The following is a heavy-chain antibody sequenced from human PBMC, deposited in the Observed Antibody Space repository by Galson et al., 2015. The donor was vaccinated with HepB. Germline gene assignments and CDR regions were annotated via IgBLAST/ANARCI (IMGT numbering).Heavy chain of an antibody. CDR2: ISGSGDST. J-gene: IGHJ4*02. Sequence: SLRLSCAASGFTFSTYAMRLVRQAPGKGLEWVSSISGSGDSTDYADAVKGRFTISRDYSQNTLYLQMNSLRADDTAVYYCASKALDDCACDYWGQGTLVAVSS. CDR3: ASKALDDCACDY. CDR1: GFTFSTYA. V-gene: IGHV3-23*01. D-gene: IGHD2-21*02.